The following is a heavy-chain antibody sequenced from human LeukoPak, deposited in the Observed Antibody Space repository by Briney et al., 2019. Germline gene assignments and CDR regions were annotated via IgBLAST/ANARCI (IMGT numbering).Heavy chain of an antibody. D-gene: IGHD6-13*01. CDR1: GFTFSSYA. Sequence: GGSLRLSCAASGFTFSSYAMHWVRQAPGKGLEGVAVISYDGSNKYYADSVKGRFTISRDNSKNTLDLQMNSLRAEDTAVYYCARAGGSSTWYVWYFQHWGQGTLVTVSS. V-gene: IGHV3-30-3*01. J-gene: IGHJ1*01. CDR2: ISYDGSNK. CDR3: ARAGGSSTWYVWYFQH.